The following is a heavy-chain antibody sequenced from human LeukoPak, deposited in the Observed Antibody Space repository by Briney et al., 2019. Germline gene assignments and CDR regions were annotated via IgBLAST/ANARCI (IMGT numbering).Heavy chain of an antibody. J-gene: IGHJ4*02. CDR2: IYTSGST. D-gene: IGHD5-18*01. CDR1: GGSISSYY. Sequence: PSETLSLTCTVSGGSISSYYWGWIRQPPGKGLEWIGYIYTSGSTNYNPSLKSRVTISVDTSKNQFSLKLSSVTAADTAVYYCARLAPSGHSYGYDYWGQGTLVTVSS. V-gene: IGHV4-4*09. CDR3: ARLAPSGHSYGYDY.